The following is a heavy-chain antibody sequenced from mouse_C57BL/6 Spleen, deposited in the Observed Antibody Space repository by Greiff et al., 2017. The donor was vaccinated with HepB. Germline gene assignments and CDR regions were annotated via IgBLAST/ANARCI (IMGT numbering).Heavy chain of an antibody. J-gene: IGHJ1*03. Sequence: VQLQQSGAELVKPGASVKLSCKASGYTFTSYWMHCVKQRPGQGLEWIGMIHPNSGSTNYNEKFKSKATLTVDKSSSTAYMQLSSLTSEDSAVYYCARYYLYWYFDVWGTGTTVTVSS. CDR3: ARYYLYWYFDV. CDR1: GYTFTSYW. CDR2: IHPNSGST. D-gene: IGHD1-1*02. V-gene: IGHV1-64*01.